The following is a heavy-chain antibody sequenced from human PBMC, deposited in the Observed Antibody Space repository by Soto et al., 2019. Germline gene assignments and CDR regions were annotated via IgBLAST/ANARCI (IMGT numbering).Heavy chain of an antibody. CDR2: IYYSGST. Sequence: TSETLSLTCTVSGGSISSGDYYWSWIRQPPGKGLEWIGYIYYSGSTYYNPSLKSRVTISVDTSKNQFSLKLSSVTAADTAVYYCARVSQSNAFDIWGQGTMVTVSS. J-gene: IGHJ3*02. CDR1: GGSISSGDYY. CDR3: ARVSQSNAFDI. V-gene: IGHV4-30-4*01.